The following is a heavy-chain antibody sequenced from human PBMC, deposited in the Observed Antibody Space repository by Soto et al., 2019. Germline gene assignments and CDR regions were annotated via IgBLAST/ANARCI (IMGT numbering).Heavy chain of an antibody. CDR3: ARRGVYYYYYGMDV. CDR1: GGSITSDEDY. CDR2: ISNSGST. J-gene: IGHJ6*02. Sequence: PSETLSLTCTVSGGSITSDEDYWTWIRQSPGKGLEWIGYISNSGSTYYNPSLKSRVTISVDTSKNQFSLKLSSVTAADTAVYYCARRGVYYYYYGMDVWGQGTTVTVSS. V-gene: IGHV4-30-4*01.